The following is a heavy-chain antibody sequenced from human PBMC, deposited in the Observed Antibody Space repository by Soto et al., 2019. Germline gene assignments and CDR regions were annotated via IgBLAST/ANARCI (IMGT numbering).Heavy chain of an antibody. CDR3: ARDRYDFWSGQTRKALDI. J-gene: IGHJ3*02. V-gene: IGHV4-30-4*01. D-gene: IGHD3-3*01. CDR2: IYYSGST. Sequence: PSETLSLTCTVSGGCISSGDYYWSWIRQPPGKGLEWIGYIYYSGSTYYNPSLKSRVTISVDTSKNQFSLKLSSVTAADTAVYYCARDRYDFWSGQTRKALDIWGQGTMVTVSS. CDR1: GGCISSGDYY.